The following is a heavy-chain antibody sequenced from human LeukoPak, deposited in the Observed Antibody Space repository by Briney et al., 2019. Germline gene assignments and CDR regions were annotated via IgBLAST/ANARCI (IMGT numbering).Heavy chain of an antibody. CDR3: ARHVGGSSWYVAHRKGWFDP. D-gene: IGHD6-13*01. J-gene: IGHJ5*02. V-gene: IGHV4-4*09. CDR2: INTSGST. Sequence: SGETLSLTCAVSGGYISAYYGNWIRQPPGKGLEWIGYINTSGSTNYNPSLKSRVTISVDTSKNQFYLRLSSVTAADTAVYSCARHVGGSSWYVAHRKGWFDPWGQGTLVTVSS. CDR1: GGYISAYY.